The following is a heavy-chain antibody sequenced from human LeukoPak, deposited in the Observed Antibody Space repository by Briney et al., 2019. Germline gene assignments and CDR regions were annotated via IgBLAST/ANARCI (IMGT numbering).Heavy chain of an antibody. CDR1: GGSISSGGYY. Sequence: SQTLSLTCTVSGGSISSGGYYWSWIRQHPGKGLEWIGYIYYSGNTYYNPSLKSRVTISVDTSKNQFSLKLSSVTAADTAVYYCARDDSSGYYYFDYWGQGTLVTVSS. D-gene: IGHD3-22*01. CDR2: IYYSGNT. CDR3: ARDDSSGYYYFDY. J-gene: IGHJ4*02. V-gene: IGHV4-31*03.